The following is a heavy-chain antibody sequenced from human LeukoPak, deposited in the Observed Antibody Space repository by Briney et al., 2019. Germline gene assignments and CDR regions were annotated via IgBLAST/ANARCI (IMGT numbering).Heavy chain of an antibody. CDR3: ARGRGSSGWYSY. CDR1: GFTFSSYS. J-gene: IGHJ4*02. V-gene: IGHV3-21*01. D-gene: IGHD6-19*01. CDR2: ISSSSSYI. Sequence: GGSLRLSCAASGFTFSSYSMNWVRQAPGKGLEWVSSISSSSSYIYYADSVKGRFTISRDNAKNSLYLQMNSLRAEDTAVYYCARGRGSSGWYSYWGQGTLVTVSS.